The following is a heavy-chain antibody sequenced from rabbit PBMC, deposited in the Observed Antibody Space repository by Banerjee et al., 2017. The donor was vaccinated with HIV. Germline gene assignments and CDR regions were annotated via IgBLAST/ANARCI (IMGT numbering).Heavy chain of an antibody. J-gene: IGHJ4*01. Sequence: QQQLEESGGGLVKPGGTLTLTCKASGIDFSSYYYMCWVRQAPGKGLELIACIYTSSGSTWYASWVNGRFTISSHNAQNTLYLQLNSLTAADTATYFCYVTGGDYYNHNLWGPGTLVTVS. D-gene: IGHD8-1*01. CDR1: GIDFSSYYY. CDR2: IYTSSGST. CDR3: YVTGGDYYNHNL. V-gene: IGHV1S43*01.